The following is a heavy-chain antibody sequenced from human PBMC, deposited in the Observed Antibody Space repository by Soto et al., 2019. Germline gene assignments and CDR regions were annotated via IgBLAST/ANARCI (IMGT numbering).Heavy chain of an antibody. J-gene: IGHJ4*02. Sequence: SETLSLTCTVSGGSISSYYWSWIRQPPGKGLEWIGYIYYSGSTNYNPSLKSRVTISVDTSKNQFSLKLSSVTAADTAVYYCARDKYSSSSFDYWGQGTLVTVSS. CDR3: ARDKYSSSSFDY. CDR2: IYYSGST. V-gene: IGHV4-59*12. CDR1: GGSISSYY. D-gene: IGHD6-6*01.